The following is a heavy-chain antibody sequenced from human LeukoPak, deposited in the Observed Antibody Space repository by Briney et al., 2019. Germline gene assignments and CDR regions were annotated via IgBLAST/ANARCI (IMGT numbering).Heavy chain of an antibody. CDR1: GFTFSSYS. Sequence: PGGSLRLSCAASGFTFSSYSMNWVRQAPGKGLEWVSSISSSSSYIYYADSVKGRFTISRDNAKNSLYLQMNSLRAEDTALYYCAKDRSAARGSPFDYWGQGTLVTVSS. J-gene: IGHJ4*02. CDR3: AKDRSAARGSPFDY. D-gene: IGHD6-13*01. CDR2: ISSSSSYI. V-gene: IGHV3-21*04.